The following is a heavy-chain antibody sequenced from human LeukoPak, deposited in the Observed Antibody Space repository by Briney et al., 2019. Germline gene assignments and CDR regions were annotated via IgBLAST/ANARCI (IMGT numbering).Heavy chain of an antibody. CDR2: INPSGGST. J-gene: IGHJ3*02. Sequence: ASVKVSCKASGYTFTNYYVHWVRQAPGQGLEWMGIINPSGGSTTYAQKFQGRVTMTRDTSTSAVYMKLSGLRSEDTAVYYCARHRDDAFDIWGQGTVVTVSS. CDR3: ARHRDDAFDI. CDR1: GYTFTNYY. V-gene: IGHV1-46*01.